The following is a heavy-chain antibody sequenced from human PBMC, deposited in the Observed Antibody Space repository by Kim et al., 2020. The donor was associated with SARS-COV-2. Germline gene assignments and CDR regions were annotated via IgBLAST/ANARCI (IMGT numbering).Heavy chain of an antibody. CDR3: AIISSGRPNYYYYGMDV. CDR1: GYTFTSYG. Sequence: ASVKVSCKASGYTFTSYGISWVRQAPGQGLEWMGWISAYNGNTNYAQKLQGRVTMTTDTSTSTAYMELRSLRSDDTAVYYCAIISSGRPNYYYYGMDVWGQGTTVTVSS. CDR2: ISAYNGNT. J-gene: IGHJ6*02. D-gene: IGHD6-19*01. V-gene: IGHV1-18*01.